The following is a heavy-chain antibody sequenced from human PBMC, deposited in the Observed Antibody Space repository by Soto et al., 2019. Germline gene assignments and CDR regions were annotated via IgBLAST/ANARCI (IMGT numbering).Heavy chain of an antibody. CDR3: ARDPFVVVVAAFTHDAFDS. CDR1: GFTFSSYW. V-gene: IGHV3-7*03. D-gene: IGHD2-15*01. J-gene: IGHJ3*02. CDR2: IKQDGSEK. Sequence: GESLKISCAASGFTFSSYWMSWVRQAPGKGLEWVANIKQDGSEKYYVDSVKGRFTISRDNAKNSLYLQMNSLRAEDTAVYYCARDPFVVVVAAFTHDAFDSWGQGTMVTVSS.